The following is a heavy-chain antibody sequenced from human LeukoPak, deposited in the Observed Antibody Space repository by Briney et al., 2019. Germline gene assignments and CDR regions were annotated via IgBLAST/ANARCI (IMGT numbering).Heavy chain of an antibody. V-gene: IGHV3-21*01. CDR1: GFTFSSYS. CDR2: ISSSSSYI. Sequence: GGSLRLTCAACGFTFSSYSMNWVRQAPGKGLEWVSSISSSSSYIYYADSVKGRFTISRDNAKNSLYLQMNSLRAEDTAVYYCARALPSPLYSGSYADAFDIWGQGTMVTVSS. D-gene: IGHD1-26*01. J-gene: IGHJ3*02. CDR3: ARALPSPLYSGSYADAFDI.